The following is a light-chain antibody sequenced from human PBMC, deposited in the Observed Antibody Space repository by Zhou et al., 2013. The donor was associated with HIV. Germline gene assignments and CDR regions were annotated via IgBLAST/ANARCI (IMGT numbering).Light chain of an antibody. CDR3: QQYNNWSLT. V-gene: IGKV3-15*01. CDR2: GAS. CDR1: QSVSSN. Sequence: VLTQSPGTLSVSPGERATLSCRASQSVSSNLAWYQQKPGQAPRLLIYGASTRAIGIPARFSGSGSGTEFTLTISNMQSEDFAVYYCQQYNNWSLTFGGGTKVEIK. J-gene: IGKJ4*01.